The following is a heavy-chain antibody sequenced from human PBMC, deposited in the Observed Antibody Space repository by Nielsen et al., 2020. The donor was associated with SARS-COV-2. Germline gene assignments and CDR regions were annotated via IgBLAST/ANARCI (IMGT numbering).Heavy chain of an antibody. CDR3: AREGYYYYSSEYD. CDR1: GGSISSSSYY. CDR2: IYYSGST. V-gene: IGHV4-39*07. D-gene: IGHD3-22*01. J-gene: IGHJ2*01. Sequence: SETLSLTCTVSGGSISSSSYYWGWIRQPPGKGLEWIGSIYYSGSTYYNPSLKSRVTISVDTSKNQFSLKLSSVTAADTAVYYCAREGYYYYSSEYDWGRGTLVTVSS.